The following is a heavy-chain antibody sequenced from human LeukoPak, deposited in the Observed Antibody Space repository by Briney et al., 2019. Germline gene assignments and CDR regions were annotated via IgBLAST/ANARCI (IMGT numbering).Heavy chain of an antibody. CDR1: GFTFSSYG. D-gene: IGHD3-22*01. CDR2: ISYDGSNK. J-gene: IGHJ4*02. Sequence: RAGGSLRLSCAASGFTFSSYGMHWVRQAPGKGLEWVAVISYDGSNKYYADSVKGRFTISRDNSKNTLYLQMNSLRAEDTAVYYCARESYYDSSGYPGYFDYWGQGTLVTVSS. V-gene: IGHV3-30*03. CDR3: ARESYYDSSGYPGYFDY.